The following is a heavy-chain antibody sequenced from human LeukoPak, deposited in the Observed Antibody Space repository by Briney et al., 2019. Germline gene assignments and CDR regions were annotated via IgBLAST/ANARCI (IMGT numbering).Heavy chain of an antibody. CDR1: GFTFSSYG. CDR3: ARDLAMYLNWFDP. D-gene: IGHD2-2*01. CDR2: ISYDGSNK. Sequence: GRSLRLSCAASGFTFSSYGMHWVRQAPGKGLEWVAVISYDGSNKYYADSVKGRFTISRDNSKNTLYLQMNSLRAEDTAVYYCARDLAMYLNWFDPWGQGTLVTVSS. J-gene: IGHJ5*02. V-gene: IGHV3-30*03.